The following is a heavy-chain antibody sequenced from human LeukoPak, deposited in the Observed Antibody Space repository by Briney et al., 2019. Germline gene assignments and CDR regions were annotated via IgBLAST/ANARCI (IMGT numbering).Heavy chain of an antibody. CDR2: INSDGSST. Sequence: GGSLRLSCAASGFTFSSYWMHWVRQAPGKGLVWVSRINSDGSSTSYADSVKGRFTISRDNSKNTLYLQINSLRAEDTAVYCCVIGGHMTTVTKTFDYWGQGTLVTVSS. D-gene: IGHD4-17*01. CDR3: VIGGHMTTVTKTFDY. V-gene: IGHV3-74*01. CDR1: GFTFSSYW. J-gene: IGHJ4*02.